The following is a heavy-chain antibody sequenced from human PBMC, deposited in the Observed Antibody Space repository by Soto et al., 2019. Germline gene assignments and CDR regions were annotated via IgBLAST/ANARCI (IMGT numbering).Heavy chain of an antibody. CDR1: GGTFSSYA. J-gene: IGHJ6*02. CDR2: IIPMFGTT. CDR3: GRSSDAGCSGGSCYVAYGMDV. Sequence: QVQLVQSGAEVKKPGSSVKVSCKASGGTFSSYAISWVRQAPGQGLEWMGGIIPMFGTTNYAQNLQGRVTITADESRSTAYVKLSSVRSEDTAVYYCGRSSDAGCSGGSCYVAYGMDVWGQGTTVTVSS. D-gene: IGHD2-15*01. V-gene: IGHV1-69*01.